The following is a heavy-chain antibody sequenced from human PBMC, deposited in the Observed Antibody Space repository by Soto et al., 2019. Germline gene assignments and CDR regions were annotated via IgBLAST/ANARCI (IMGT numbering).Heavy chain of an antibody. CDR3: GPVVVLTQKGY. CDR2: ISYDGSNK. CDR1: GFPFSSYA. J-gene: IGHJ4*02. Sequence: EGSLRLSCAASGFPFSSYAMHWVRQAPGKGLEWVAVISYDGSNKYYADSVKGRFTISRDNSKNTLYLQINSLRAEDTAVYFCGPVVVLTQKGYCAQRTPVTGSS. D-gene: IGHD3-22*01. V-gene: IGHV3-30*04.